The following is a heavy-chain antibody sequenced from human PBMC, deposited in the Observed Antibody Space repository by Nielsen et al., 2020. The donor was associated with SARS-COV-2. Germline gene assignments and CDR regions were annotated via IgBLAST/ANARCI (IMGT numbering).Heavy chain of an antibody. CDR1: GFTFSNAS. D-gene: IGHD1-26*01. J-gene: IGHJ4*02. V-gene: IGHV3-15*01. CDR2: IKSKTDGGTT. Sequence: ESLKISCAASGFTFSNASMSWVRQAPGKGLEWVGRIKSKTDGGTTDYAAPAKGRFTISRDDSKNTLYLQMNNLNTEDTAVYYCVTDRRVVGADTDCWGQGTLVTVSS. CDR3: VTDRRVVGADTDC.